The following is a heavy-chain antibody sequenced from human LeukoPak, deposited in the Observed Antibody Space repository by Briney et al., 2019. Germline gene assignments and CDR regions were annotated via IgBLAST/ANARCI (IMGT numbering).Heavy chain of an antibody. CDR1: GFTFSSYG. J-gene: IGHJ4*02. CDR2: IWYDGSNK. CDR3: ARAQRYCSSTSCYLYFDY. Sequence: GGSLRLSCAASGFTFSSYGMHWVRQAPGKGLEWVAVIWYDGSNKYYADSVKGRFTISRDNAKNSLYLQMNSLRTEDTAVYYCARAQRYCSSTSCYLYFDYWGQGTLVTVSS. V-gene: IGHV3-33*01. D-gene: IGHD2-2*01.